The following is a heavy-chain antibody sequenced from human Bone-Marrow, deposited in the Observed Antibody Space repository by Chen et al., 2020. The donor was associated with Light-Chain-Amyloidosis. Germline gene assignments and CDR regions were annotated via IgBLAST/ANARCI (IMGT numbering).Heavy chain of an antibody. V-gene: IGHV5-51*01. CDR2: IYPDDSDA. D-gene: IGHD5-12*01. CDR3: ARRRDGYNFDY. Sequence: GSGYTFPNYWIGWVRQMPGKGLEWMGVIYPDDSDARYSPSFEGQVTISADKSXTTAYLXWXXLKASDTAMYYCARRRDGYNFDYWGQGTLVTVSS. CDR1: GYTFPNYW. J-gene: IGHJ4*02.